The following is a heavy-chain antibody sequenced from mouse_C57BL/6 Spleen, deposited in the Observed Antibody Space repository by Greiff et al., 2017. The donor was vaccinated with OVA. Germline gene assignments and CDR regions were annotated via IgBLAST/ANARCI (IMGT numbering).Heavy chain of an antibody. CDR1: GYTFTDYE. CDR2: IDPETGGT. D-gene: IGHD1-1*01. J-gene: IGHJ2*01. V-gene: IGHV1-15*01. Sequence: VQLQQSGAELVRPGASVTLSCKASGYTFTDYEMHWVKQTPVHGLEWIGAIDPETGGTAYNQKFKGKAILTADKSSSTAYMELRSLTSEDSAVYYCTRKGYGSSYGYFDYWGQGTTLTVSS. CDR3: TRKGYGSSYGYFDY.